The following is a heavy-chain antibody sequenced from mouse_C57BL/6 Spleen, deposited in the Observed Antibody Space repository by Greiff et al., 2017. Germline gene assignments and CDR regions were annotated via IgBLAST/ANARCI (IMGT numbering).Heavy chain of an antibody. CDR1: GYTFTSYW. CDR3: ARGNYDGYFFDY. V-gene: IGHV1-64*01. J-gene: IGHJ2*01. Sequence: VQLQQPGAELVKPGASVKLSCKASGYTFTSYWMHWLKQKPGQGLEWIGMIHPNSGSTNYNEKFKSKATLTVDKSSSTASMQLSSLTSEDSAVYYCARGNYDGYFFDYWGQGTTLTVSS. CDR2: IHPNSGST. D-gene: IGHD2-3*01.